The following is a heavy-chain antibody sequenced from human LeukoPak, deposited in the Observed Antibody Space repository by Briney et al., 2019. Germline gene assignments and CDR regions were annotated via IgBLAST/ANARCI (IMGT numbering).Heavy chain of an antibody. CDR1: GFSFSAPGVA. CDR3: AHEFYDILTDSYLSYFDY. J-gene: IGHJ4*02. D-gene: IGHD3-9*01. CDR2: LYWDDDK. Sequence: SGPTLVNLPQPLTLTCPFSGFSFSAPGVAVDWIRQPPGKALEWLALLYWDDDKRYSPSLKSRVTVTKDTSKNQVVLTMTDMGPVDTATYYCAHEFYDILTDSYLSYFDYWGQGTLVTVSS. V-gene: IGHV2-5*02.